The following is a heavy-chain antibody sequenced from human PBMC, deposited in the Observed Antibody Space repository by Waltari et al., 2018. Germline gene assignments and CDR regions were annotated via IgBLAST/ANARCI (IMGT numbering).Heavy chain of an antibody. CDR1: GFTSNTYT. Sequence: EVQLVESGGGLVKPGGSLRLSCAASGFTSNTYTMNWVRQAPGKGLEWVSSISSTSSDIYYADSVKGRFTISRDNAKSSLYLQLNSLRAEDTVVYYCAGGYSSYYGMDVWGQGTTVTVSS. CDR3: AGGYSSYYGMDV. CDR2: ISSTSSDI. D-gene: IGHD6-13*01. J-gene: IGHJ6*02. V-gene: IGHV3-21*02.